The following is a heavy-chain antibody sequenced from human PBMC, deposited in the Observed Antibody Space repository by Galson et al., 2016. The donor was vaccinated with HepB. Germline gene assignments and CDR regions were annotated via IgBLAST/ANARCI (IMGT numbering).Heavy chain of an antibody. CDR3: ARERVVAATPLRYFDL. CDR1: GYTFSNCG. V-gene: IGHV1-18*01. D-gene: IGHD2-15*01. Sequence: SVKVSCKASGYTFSNCGISWVRQAPGQGLEWMGWISAYNGDTNYAQKLQGRVTMSSDTSTSTAYMELRTLRSDDTAVYYCARERVVAATPLRYFDLWGRGTLVTVSS. CDR2: ISAYNGDT. J-gene: IGHJ2*01.